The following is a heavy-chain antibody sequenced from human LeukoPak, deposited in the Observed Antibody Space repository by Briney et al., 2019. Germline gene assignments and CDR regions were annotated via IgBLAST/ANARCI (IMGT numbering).Heavy chain of an antibody. V-gene: IGHV4-39*07. Sequence: SETLSLTCTVSGGSISSSSYYWGWIRQPPGKGLEWIGSIYYSGSTYYNPSLKSRVTISVDTSKNQFSLKLSSVTAADTAVYYCARVWMVRGVIRSIDHWGQGTLVTVSS. CDR1: GGSISSSSYY. J-gene: IGHJ4*02. D-gene: IGHD3-10*01. CDR3: ARVWMVRGVIRSIDH. CDR2: IYYSGST.